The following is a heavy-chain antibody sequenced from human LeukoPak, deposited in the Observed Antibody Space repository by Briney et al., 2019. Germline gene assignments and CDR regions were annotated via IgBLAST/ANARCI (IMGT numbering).Heavy chain of an antibody. D-gene: IGHD3-3*01. CDR3: AKLSPTTLYDSRGWFDP. CDR1: GFTFSNYA. CDR2: ISGSGDST. J-gene: IGHJ5*02. V-gene: IGHV3-23*01. Sequence: GGSLRLSCAASGFTFSNYAMSWVRQAPGKGLEWVSAISGSGDSTYYADSVKGRFTISRDNSKNTLYLQMNSLRAEDTAIYYCAKLSPTTLYDSRGWFDPWAREPWSPSPQ.